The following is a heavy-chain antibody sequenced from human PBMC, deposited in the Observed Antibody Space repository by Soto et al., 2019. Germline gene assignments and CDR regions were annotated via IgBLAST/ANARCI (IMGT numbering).Heavy chain of an antibody. CDR2: ISYKGGST. Sequence: EVQLVESGGGLVQPGGSLRLSCAASGFTLSDSSMHWVRQAAGKGLEFVSAISYKGGSTYYANSVKGRFTISRDNSKNTRYLQMGSLRAEDMVVYYCARVSARGQAAFDIWGQGTMVTVSS. J-gene: IGHJ3*02. D-gene: IGHD5-12*01. CDR1: GFTLSDSS. CDR3: ARVSARGQAAFDI. V-gene: IGHV3-64*01.